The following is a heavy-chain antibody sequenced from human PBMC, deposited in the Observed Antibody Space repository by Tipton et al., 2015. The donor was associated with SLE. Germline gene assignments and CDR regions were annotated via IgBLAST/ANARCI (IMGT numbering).Heavy chain of an antibody. Sequence: TLSLTCAVYGGSVSGYYWSWIRQPPGKGLEWVGEINHSGSTNYNPSLNSRVTISVDTSKNQFSLKLSSVTAADTAVYYCAGGSRQWLVPWFDPWGQGTLVTVSS. CDR3: AGGSRQWLVPWFDP. V-gene: IGHV4-34*01. J-gene: IGHJ5*02. D-gene: IGHD6-19*01. CDR1: GGSVSGYY. CDR2: INHSGST.